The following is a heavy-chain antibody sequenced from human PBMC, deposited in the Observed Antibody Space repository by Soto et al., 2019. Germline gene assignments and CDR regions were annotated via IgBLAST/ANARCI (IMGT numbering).Heavy chain of an antibody. V-gene: IGHV4-30-2*01. CDR2: IDLSGST. D-gene: IGHD3-16*01. CDR1: GGSISSGGFS. J-gene: IGHJ4*02. Sequence: NPSETLSLTCAVSGGSISSGGFSWSWIRQPPGKGLEWIGYIDLSGSTCYNPSLKSRVSISLDRSKNQFSLSLTSVTAADTAVYYCARGGDYYFDSWGQGTLVTVSS. CDR3: ARGGDYYFDS.